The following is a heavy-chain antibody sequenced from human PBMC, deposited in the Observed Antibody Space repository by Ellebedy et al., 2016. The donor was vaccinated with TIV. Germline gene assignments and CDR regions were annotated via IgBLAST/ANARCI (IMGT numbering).Heavy chain of an antibody. CDR3: ARDYWDADYGEDY. CDR2: ISSSGSTI. V-gene: IGHV3-11*01. D-gene: IGHD4-17*01. J-gene: IGHJ4*02. Sequence: GGSLKISXAASGFTFSNYAMTWVRQAPGKGLEWVSYISSSGSTIFYADSVKGRFTISRDNAKNSLYLQMNSLRAEDTAVYYCARDYWDADYGEDYWGQGTLVTVSS. CDR1: GFTFSNYA.